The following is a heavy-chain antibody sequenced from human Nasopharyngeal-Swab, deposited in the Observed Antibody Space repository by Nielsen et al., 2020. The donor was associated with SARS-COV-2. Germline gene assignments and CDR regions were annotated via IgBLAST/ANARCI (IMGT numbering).Heavy chain of an antibody. CDR1: GYTFTSYY. Sequence: ASVKVSCKASGYTFTSYYMHWVRQAPGQGLEWMGIINPSGGSTSYAQKFQGRVTMTRDTSTSTVYMELSSLRSEDTAVYYCARDRITMVRGVISPTNWFDPWGQGTLVTVSS. V-gene: IGHV1-46*01. D-gene: IGHD3-10*01. J-gene: IGHJ5*02. CDR2: INPSGGST. CDR3: ARDRITMVRGVISPTNWFDP.